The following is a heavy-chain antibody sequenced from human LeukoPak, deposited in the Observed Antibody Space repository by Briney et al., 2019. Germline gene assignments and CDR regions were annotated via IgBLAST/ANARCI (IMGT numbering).Heavy chain of an antibody. D-gene: IGHD3-10*01. J-gene: IGHJ4*02. V-gene: IGHV3-30*02. Sequence: GGSLRLSCVASGFILSTSEMNWVRQAPGKGLEWVTFILYDGSDKYYADSVKGRFSISRDNSKNTLYLQMNSLRPEDTAVYYCARGGTGHYYASGTYYQSYYFDYWGQGSLVTVSS. CDR2: ILYDGSDK. CDR3: ARGGTGHYYASGTYYQSYYFDY. CDR1: GFILSTSE.